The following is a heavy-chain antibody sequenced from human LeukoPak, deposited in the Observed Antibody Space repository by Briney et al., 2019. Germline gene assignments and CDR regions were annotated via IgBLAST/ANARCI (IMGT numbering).Heavy chain of an antibody. D-gene: IGHD3-22*01. J-gene: IGHJ4*02. CDR2: IYHSGST. Sequence: SGTLSLTCAVSGGSISSSNWWSWVRQPPGKGLEWIGEIYHSGSTNYNPSLKSRVTISVDKSKNQFSLKLSSVTAADTAVYYCARDPYYDSSGWFDYWGQGTLVTVSS. CDR3: ARDPYYDSSGWFDY. CDR1: GGSISSSNW. V-gene: IGHV4-4*02.